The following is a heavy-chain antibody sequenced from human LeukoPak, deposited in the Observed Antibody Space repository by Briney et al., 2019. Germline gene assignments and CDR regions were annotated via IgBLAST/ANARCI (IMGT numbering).Heavy chain of an antibody. J-gene: IGHJ4*02. CDR3: ARLGSVFGVVISLDY. CDR1: GYTFTGYY. CDR2: INPNSGGT. V-gene: IGHV1-2*06. Sequence: ASVKVSSKASGYTFTGYYMHWVRQAPGQGLEWMGRINPNSGGTNYAQKFQGRVTMTRDTSISTAYMELSRLRSDDTAVYYCARLGSVFGVVISLDYWGQGTLVTVSS. D-gene: IGHD3-3*02.